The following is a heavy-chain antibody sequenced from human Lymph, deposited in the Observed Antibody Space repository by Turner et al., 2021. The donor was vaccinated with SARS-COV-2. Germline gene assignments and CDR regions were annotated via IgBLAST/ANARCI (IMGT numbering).Heavy chain of an antibody. CDR1: GLTVSSNY. Sequence: EVQLVESGGGLIQPGGSLRLSCAASGLTVSSNYMSWVRQAQGKGLEWVSLIYSAGSTYYADSVKGRFTISRDNSKNTLYLQMNSLRAEDTALYYCARDLYYYGMDVWGQGTTVTVSS. CDR3: ARDLYYYGMDV. J-gene: IGHJ6*02. V-gene: IGHV3-53*01. CDR2: IYSAGST.